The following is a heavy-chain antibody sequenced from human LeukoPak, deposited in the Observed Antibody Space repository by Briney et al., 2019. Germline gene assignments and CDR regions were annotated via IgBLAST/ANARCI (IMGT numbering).Heavy chain of an antibody. CDR2: INSDGSSA. V-gene: IGHV3-74*01. CDR3: ARGSPAPNSRYFDL. CDR1: EFTFNDYW. J-gene: IGHJ2*01. D-gene: IGHD4-11*01. Sequence: GGSLRLSCEASEFTFNDYWMHWVRQGPGKGLVWVSRINSDGSSASYADSVKGRFTISRDNAKNTLYLQMNSLRAEDTAVYYCARGSPAPNSRYFDLWGRGTLVTVSS.